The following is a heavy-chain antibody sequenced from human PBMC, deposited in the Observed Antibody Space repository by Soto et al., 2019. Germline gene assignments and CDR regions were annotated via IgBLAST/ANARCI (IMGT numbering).Heavy chain of an antibody. CDR1: GFTFRSCT. CDR2: ISSNIAYI. CDR3: TSYVSIVSRDRRCLDL. V-gene: IGHV3-21*01. J-gene: IGHJ5*02. D-gene: IGHD3-16*01. Sequence: PVVSLILSCAASGFTFRSCTINWFRQAPVKGLEWVSTISSNIAYIYYTDALRGSFTISRDNAKNSLHLQMNSLRAEDTAVYYCTSYVSIVSRDRRCLDLWCQGILVTVSS.